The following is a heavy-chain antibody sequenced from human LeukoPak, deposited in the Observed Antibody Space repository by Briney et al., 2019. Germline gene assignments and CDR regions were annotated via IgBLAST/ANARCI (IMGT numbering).Heavy chain of an antibody. Sequence: GGSLRLSCAASGFAVLSNYMSWVRQAPGRGLEWVSVIYSGGSTYYADSVKGRFTISRDISKNTLYLQMNSLRAEDTAVYYCTRERYSSGYYGYWGQGTLVTVSS. CDR2: IYSGGST. CDR1: GFAVLSNY. J-gene: IGHJ4*02. V-gene: IGHV3-53*01. CDR3: TRERYSSGYYGY. D-gene: IGHD3-22*01.